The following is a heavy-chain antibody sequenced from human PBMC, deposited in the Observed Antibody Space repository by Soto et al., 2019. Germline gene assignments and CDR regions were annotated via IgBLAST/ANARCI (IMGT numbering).Heavy chain of an antibody. J-gene: IGHJ6*02. D-gene: IGHD6-6*01. CDR2: ISYDGSNK. CDR1: GFTFSSYA. V-gene: IGHV3-30-3*01. CDR3: ARATPTVHYYYYYGMDV. Sequence: QVQLVESGGGVVQPGRSLRLSCAASGFTFSSYAMHWVRQAPGKGLEWVAVISYDGSNKYYADSVKGRFTISRDNSKNTLYLQMNSLRAEDTAVYYCARATPTVHYYYYYGMDVWGQGTTVTVSS.